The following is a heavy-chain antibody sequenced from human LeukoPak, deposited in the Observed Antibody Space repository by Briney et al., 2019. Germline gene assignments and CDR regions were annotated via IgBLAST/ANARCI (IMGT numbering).Heavy chain of an antibody. D-gene: IGHD6-19*01. V-gene: IGHV4-38-2*01. CDR1: GYSISSGYY. J-gene: IGHJ4*02. Sequence: SETLSLTCAVSGYSISSGYYWGWIRQPPGKGLEWIGSIYHSGSTYYNPSLKSRVTISVDTSKNQFSLKLSSVTAADTAVYYCAGQGLTLDYWGQGTLVTVSS. CDR3: AGQGLTLDY. CDR2: IYHSGST.